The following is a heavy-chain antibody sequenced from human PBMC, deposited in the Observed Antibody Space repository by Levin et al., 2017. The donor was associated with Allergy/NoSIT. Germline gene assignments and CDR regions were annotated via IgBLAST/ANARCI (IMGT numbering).Heavy chain of an antibody. D-gene: IGHD3-9*01. V-gene: IGHV3-15*01. CDR2: IKSKTDGGTT. J-gene: IGHJ3*02. Sequence: GGSLRLSCAASGFTFSNAWMSWVRQAPGKGLEWVGRIKSKTDGGTTDYAAPVKGRFTISRDDSKNTLYLQMNSLKTEDTAVYYCTTEGLVIIGGAFDIWGQGTMVTVSS. CDR1: GFTFSNAW. CDR3: TTEGLVIIGGAFDI.